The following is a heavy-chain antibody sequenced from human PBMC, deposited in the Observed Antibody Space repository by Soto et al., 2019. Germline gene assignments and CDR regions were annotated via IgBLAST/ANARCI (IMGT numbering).Heavy chain of an antibody. V-gene: IGHV4-34*01. CDR1: GGSFSSYY. Sequence: PSETLSLTCAVYGGSFSSYYWSWIREPPGKGLEWIGEINHSGSIKYNPSLKSRVTISVNTSKNQFSLKLSSVTAADTAVYYCARALSYDFWSGYRYNYGMDVWGQGTTVTVAS. CDR3: ARALSYDFWSGYRYNYGMDV. J-gene: IGHJ6*02. CDR2: INHSGSI. D-gene: IGHD3-3*01.